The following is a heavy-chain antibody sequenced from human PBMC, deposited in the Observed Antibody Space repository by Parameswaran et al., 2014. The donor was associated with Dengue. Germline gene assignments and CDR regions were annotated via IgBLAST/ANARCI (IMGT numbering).Heavy chain of an antibody. CDR3: AREEAAAGNFDY. J-gene: IGHJ4*02. CDR1: GFTFSSYS. Sequence: ESLKISCAASGFTFSSYSMNWVRQAPGKGLEWVSSISSSSSYIYYADSVKGRFTISRDNAKNSLYLQMNSLRAEDTAVYYCAREEAAAGNFDYWGQGTLVTVSS. CDR2: ISSSSSYI. D-gene: IGHD6-13*01. V-gene: IGHV3-21*01.